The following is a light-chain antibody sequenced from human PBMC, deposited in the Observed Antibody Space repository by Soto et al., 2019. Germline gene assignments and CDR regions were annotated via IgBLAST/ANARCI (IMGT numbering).Light chain of an antibody. CDR1: QSISTW. J-gene: IGKJ2*01. Sequence: DIQMTQSPSTLSASVGDTVTITCRASQSISTWLAWYQQKPGEAPRLLIFDASNLESGVPSSFSGSGSGTEFTLTISSLQSEDFAVYYCQQYNNWPPAYTFGQGTKVDIK. CDR2: DAS. CDR3: QQYNNWPPAYT. V-gene: IGKV1-5*01.